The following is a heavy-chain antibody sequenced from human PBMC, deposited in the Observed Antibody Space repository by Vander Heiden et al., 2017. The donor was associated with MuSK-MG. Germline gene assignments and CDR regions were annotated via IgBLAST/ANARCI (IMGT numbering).Heavy chain of an antibody. D-gene: IGHD2-15*01. CDR1: GHSISSGYY. V-gene: IGHV4-38-2*01. CDR3: ATFRKRIFTSTFYYYMDF. CDR2: IYHSGRT. Sequence: QVHLQESGPALVKPSETLSLTCAVSGHSISSGYYWGWIRPPPGKGLEWLGFIYHSGRTYYNPSLKSRVTLSLDTSKNQFSLKLSSVTAADTAVYYCATFRKRIFTSTFYYYMDFWGQGTTVTVSS. J-gene: IGHJ6*03.